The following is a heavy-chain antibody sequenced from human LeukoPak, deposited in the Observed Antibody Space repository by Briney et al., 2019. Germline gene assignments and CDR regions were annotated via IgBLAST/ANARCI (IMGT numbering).Heavy chain of an antibody. V-gene: IGHV3-48*01. CDR2: INTKSRTI. Sequence: GGSLRLSCAASGFTFNTYTMNWVRQAPGKGLEWISFINTKSRTIYYADSVEGRFTISRDNAKNSLCLQMNSLRAEDTALYYCVRDQDWAFDYWGQGTLVTVSS. CDR3: VRDQDWAFDY. D-gene: IGHD3-9*01. J-gene: IGHJ4*02. CDR1: GFTFNTYT.